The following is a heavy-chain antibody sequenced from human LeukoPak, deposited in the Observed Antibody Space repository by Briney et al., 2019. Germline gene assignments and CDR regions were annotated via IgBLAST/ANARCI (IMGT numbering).Heavy chain of an antibody. Sequence: SETLSLTCTVSGGFISSYYWSWIRQPPGKGLEWIGYIYYSGSTNYNPSLKSRVTISVDTSKNQFSLKLSSVTAADTAVYYCARDPRYNWNYGWFDPWGQGTLVTVSS. CDR2: IYYSGST. V-gene: IGHV4-59*01. CDR1: GGFISSYY. CDR3: ARDPRYNWNYGWFDP. D-gene: IGHD1-7*01. J-gene: IGHJ5*02.